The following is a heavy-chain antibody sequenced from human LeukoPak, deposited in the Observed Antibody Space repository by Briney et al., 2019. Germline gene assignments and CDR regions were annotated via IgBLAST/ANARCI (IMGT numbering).Heavy chain of an antibody. CDR2: IYYSGST. V-gene: IGHV4-59*12. J-gene: IGHJ6*02. CDR3: ARIYCSSTSCRNYGMDV. D-gene: IGHD2-2*01. CDR1: GGSISSYY. Sequence: KPSETLSLTCTVSGGSISSYYWSWIRQPPGKGLEWIGYIYYSGSTNYNPSLKSRVTISVDTSKNQFSLKLSSVTAADTAVYYCARIYCSSTSCRNYGMDVWGQGTTVTVSS.